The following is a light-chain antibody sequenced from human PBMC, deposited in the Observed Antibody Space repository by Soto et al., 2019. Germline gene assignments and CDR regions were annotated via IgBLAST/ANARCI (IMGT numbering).Light chain of an antibody. J-gene: IGLJ1*01. Sequence: SVLTQPPSASGSPGQSVTISCTGTKNDIGVYDFVSWYQHHPGKAPRLIIYEVVQRPSGVPDRFSGSKSGYTASLTVSGLQAGDEADYFCKSYAGSNNYVFGSGTKV. CDR3: KSYAGSNNYV. CDR2: EVV. V-gene: IGLV2-8*01. CDR1: KNDIGVYDF.